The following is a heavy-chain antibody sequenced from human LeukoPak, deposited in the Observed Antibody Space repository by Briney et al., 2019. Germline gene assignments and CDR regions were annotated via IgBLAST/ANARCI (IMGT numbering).Heavy chain of an antibody. V-gene: IGHV1-2*02. D-gene: IGHD2-2*01. J-gene: IGHJ5*02. Sequence: ASVKVSCKASGYTFIAYAMHWVRQAPGQGLEWMGWIIPIIGGTNYAQKFQGRVTMTRDTSMSTAYMDLSRLRSDDTAVYYCARGRGVLVPAATWFDPWGQGTLVTVSS. CDR1: GYTFIAYA. CDR3: ARGRGVLVPAATWFDP. CDR2: IIPIIGGT.